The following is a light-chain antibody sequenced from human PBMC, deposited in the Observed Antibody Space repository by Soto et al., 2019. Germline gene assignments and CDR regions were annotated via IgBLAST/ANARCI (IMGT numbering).Light chain of an antibody. V-gene: IGKV1-5*03. J-gene: IGKJ3*01. Sequence: DIPMTQSPSTLSASVGDRVTITCRASQSIRSWLAWYQHKPGEAPKLLIYKASTLVSGVPSRFSGSGSGTDFTLTISSLQPDDFATYYCQQYDRYSLSFGPGTKVEIK. CDR1: QSIRSW. CDR2: KAS. CDR3: QQYDRYSLS.